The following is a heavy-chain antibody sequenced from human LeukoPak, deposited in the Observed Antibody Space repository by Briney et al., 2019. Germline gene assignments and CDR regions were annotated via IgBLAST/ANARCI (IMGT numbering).Heavy chain of an antibody. Sequence: SVKVSCKASGFPLSSSAVQWVRQAGGQRLEWIGWIVVGRNNTNYAQKFQERVTITRDMSTSTAYMELSSLRSEDTAVYYCAAPYSTRWFDLWGRGTLVTVSS. CDR1: GFPLSSSA. D-gene: IGHD6-13*01. CDR2: IVVGRNNT. J-gene: IGHJ5*02. CDR3: AAPYSTRWFDL. V-gene: IGHV1-58*01.